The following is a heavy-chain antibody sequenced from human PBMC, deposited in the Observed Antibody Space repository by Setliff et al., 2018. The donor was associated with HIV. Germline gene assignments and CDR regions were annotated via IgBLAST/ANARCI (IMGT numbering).Heavy chain of an antibody. CDR1: GSIFSDHH. CDR2: ISSSGGSM. V-gene: IGHV3-11*01. D-gene: IGHD3-3*01. J-gene: IGHJ6*03. CDR3: AREVEVLEYVLYGGSYYYYMDV. Sequence: PGGSLRLSCAASGSIFSDHHMSWIRQSPGKGLAWVSDISSSGGSMDYADSVKGRFTISRDNAKKSLYLEMSSLTAEDPAVYYCAREVEVLEYVLYGGSYYYYMDVWGKGTTVTVSS.